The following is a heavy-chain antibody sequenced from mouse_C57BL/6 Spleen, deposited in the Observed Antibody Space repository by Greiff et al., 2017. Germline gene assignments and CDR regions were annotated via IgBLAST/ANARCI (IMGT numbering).Heavy chain of an antibody. D-gene: IGHD4-1*01. J-gene: IGHJ2*01. V-gene: IGHV1-80*01. CDR1: GYAFSSYW. Sequence: QVQLQQSGAELVKPGASVKISCKASGYAFSSYWMNWVKQRPGKGLEWIGQIYPGDGDTNYHGKFKGKATLTADKSSSTAYMQLSSLTSEDSAVYFWARGGLGRRGGFDYWGQGTTLTVSS. CDR3: ARGGLGRRGGFDY. CDR2: IYPGDGDT.